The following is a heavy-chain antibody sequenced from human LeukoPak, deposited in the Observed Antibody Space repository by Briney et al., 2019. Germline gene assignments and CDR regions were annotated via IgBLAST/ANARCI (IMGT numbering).Heavy chain of an antibody. CDR1: GGTFSSYA. V-gene: IGHV1-69*13. Sequence: SVKVSCKASGGTFSSYAISWVRQAPGQGLEWMGGIIPIFGTANYAQKFQGRVTITADESTSTAYMELSSLRSEDTAVYYCARDGYCSSTSCYKGAAYIDYWGQGTLVTVSS. CDR3: ARDGYCSSTSCYKGAAYIDY. D-gene: IGHD2-2*03. J-gene: IGHJ4*02. CDR2: IIPIFGTA.